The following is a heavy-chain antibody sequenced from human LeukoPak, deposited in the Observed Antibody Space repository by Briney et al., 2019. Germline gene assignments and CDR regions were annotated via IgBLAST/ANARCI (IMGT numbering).Heavy chain of an antibody. CDR2: ISSSSSII. V-gene: IGHV3-48*01. Sequence: GGSLRLSCAASGFTFSSYGMNWVRQAPGKGLEWVSYISSSSSIIYYADSVKGRFTISRDNAKNSLYLQMNSLRAEDTAVYYCARDPSGSYDVDYWGQGTLVTVSS. CDR1: GFTFSSYG. J-gene: IGHJ4*02. D-gene: IGHD1-26*01. CDR3: ARDPSGSYDVDY.